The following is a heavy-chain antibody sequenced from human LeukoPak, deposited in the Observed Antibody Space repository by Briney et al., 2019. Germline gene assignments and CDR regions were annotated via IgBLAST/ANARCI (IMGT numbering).Heavy chain of an antibody. D-gene: IGHD4-17*01. V-gene: IGHV3-53*01. CDR3: AREGWTTTRRGFDY. Sequence: GGSLRLSCAASGFTVNSNYMSWVRQAPGKGLEWVSFIYSGGSTSYADSVKGRFTISRDNSKNTLYLQMNSLRAEDTAVYYCAREGWTTTRRGFDYWGQGTLVTVSS. J-gene: IGHJ4*02. CDR2: IYSGGST. CDR1: GFTVNSNY.